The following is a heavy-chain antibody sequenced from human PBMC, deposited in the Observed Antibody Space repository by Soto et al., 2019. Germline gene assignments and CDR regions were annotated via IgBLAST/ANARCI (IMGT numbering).Heavy chain of an antibody. V-gene: IGHV3-48*01. Sequence: GGSLRLSCAASGFTFSSYSMDWVRQAPGKGLEWPSYTSISSRGKYYADSVKGRFTISRDNAKNSLYLQMNSLRVEDAAVYYCARSGSAAGSFDYWGQGTPVTVSS. CDR3: ARSGSAAGSFDY. CDR1: GFTFSSYS. CDR2: TSISSRGK. J-gene: IGHJ4*02. D-gene: IGHD6-13*01.